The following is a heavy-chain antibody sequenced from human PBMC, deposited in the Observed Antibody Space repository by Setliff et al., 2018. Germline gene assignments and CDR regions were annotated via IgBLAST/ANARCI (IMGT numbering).Heavy chain of an antibody. CDR2: ILFSGDT. V-gene: IGHV4-39*07. CDR3: RLWFEETSRDY. J-gene: IGHJ4*02. CDR1: GGSISSGHYY. D-gene: IGHD3-10*01. Sequence: SETLSLTCTVSGGSISSGHYYWNWIRQPAGKGLEWIGRILFSGDTYYNPSLNSRVTISADTSKNQFSLKLTSVTAADTAVYYCRLWFEETSRDYWGQGNLVTVSS.